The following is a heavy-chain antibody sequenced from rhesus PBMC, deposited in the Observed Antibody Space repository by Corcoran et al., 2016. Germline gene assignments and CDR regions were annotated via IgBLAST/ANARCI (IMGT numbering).Heavy chain of an antibody. Sequence: QLQLQESGPGLVKPSETLSLTCAVSGGSVSSNYWNWIRQPPGKGLEWIGRISGSSGSTDYNPSLKSRVTISTDTSQNQFSLKLSSMTAADTAVYYCARGRQLEFGDYWGQGVLVTVSS. CDR2: ISGSSGST. CDR1: GGSVSSNY. CDR3: ARGRQLEFGDY. V-gene: IGHV4-173*01. J-gene: IGHJ4*01. D-gene: IGHD6-25*01.